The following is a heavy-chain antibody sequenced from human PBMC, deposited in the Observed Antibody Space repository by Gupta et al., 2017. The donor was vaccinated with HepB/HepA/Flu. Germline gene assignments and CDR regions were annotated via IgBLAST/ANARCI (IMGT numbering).Heavy chain of an antibody. J-gene: IGHJ4*02. D-gene: IGHD3-10*01. V-gene: IGHV3-7*01. CDR1: GFTFTTDW. Sequence: EVQLVESGGGLVQPGGSLRLSCATSGFTFTTDWMKWVRQAPGKGLEWVATIKEDGSKEFYVDSVKGRFTISTDNARNSINLQMNNLRVEDTALYYCSSTRGYWGQGTLVTVSS. CDR3: SSTRGY. CDR2: IKEDGSKE.